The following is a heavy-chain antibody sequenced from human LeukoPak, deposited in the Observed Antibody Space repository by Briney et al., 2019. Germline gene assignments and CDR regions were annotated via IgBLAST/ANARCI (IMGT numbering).Heavy chain of an antibody. D-gene: IGHD6-13*01. V-gene: IGHV4-34*01. Sequence: PSETLSLTCAVYGGSFSGYYWSWIRQPPGKGLEWIGEVNHSGSTNYNPSLKSRVTISADTSKNQFSLKLSSVTAADTAVYYCARVQSSSWGDYWGQGTLVTVSS. J-gene: IGHJ4*02. CDR3: ARVQSSSWGDY. CDR1: GGSFSGYY. CDR2: VNHSGST.